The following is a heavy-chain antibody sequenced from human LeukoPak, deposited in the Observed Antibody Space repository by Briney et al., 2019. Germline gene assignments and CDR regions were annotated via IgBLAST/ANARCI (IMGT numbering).Heavy chain of an antibody. CDR3: ARQFSSGWYYFDY. V-gene: IGHV3-66*04. D-gene: IGHD6-19*01. CDR1: GFTVSSNY. CDR2: IYSGSST. Sequence: GGSLRLSCAASGFTVSSNYMSWVRQAPGKGLVWVSVIYSGSSTYYADSVKGRFTISRDNSKNTLYLQMNSLRAEDTAVYYCARQFSSGWYYFDYWGQGTLVTVSS. J-gene: IGHJ4*02.